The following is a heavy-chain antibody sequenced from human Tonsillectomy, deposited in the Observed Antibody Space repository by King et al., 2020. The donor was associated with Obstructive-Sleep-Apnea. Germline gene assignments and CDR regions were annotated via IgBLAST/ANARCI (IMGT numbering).Heavy chain of an antibody. J-gene: IGHJ5*01. CDR1: GYTFTSYW. V-gene: IGHV5-51*01. CDR2: ISPGDSDT. D-gene: IGHD3-22*01. CDR3: ARHPDSSGYYYKGWFDS. Sequence: VQLVESGAEVKKPGESLKISCKGSGYTFTSYWIGWVRQMPGKGLEWMGIISPGDSDTTYSPSFQGQVTISADKSISTAYLQWSSLKASDSAMYYCARHPDSSGYYYKGWFDSWGQGTLVTVSS.